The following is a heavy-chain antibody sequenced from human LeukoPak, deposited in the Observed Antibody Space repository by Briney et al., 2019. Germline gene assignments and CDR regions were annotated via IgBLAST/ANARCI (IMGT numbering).Heavy chain of an antibody. Sequence: AGGSLRLSCAASGFTFSSYGMSWVRQAPGKGLEWVSAISGSGGSTYYADSVKGRFTISRDNSKNTLYLQMNSLRAEDTAVYYCAKGTETCSGGSCYQYYFDYWGQGTLVTVSS. D-gene: IGHD2-15*01. V-gene: IGHV3-23*01. CDR1: GFTFSSYG. J-gene: IGHJ4*02. CDR3: AKGTETCSGGSCYQYYFDY. CDR2: ISGSGGST.